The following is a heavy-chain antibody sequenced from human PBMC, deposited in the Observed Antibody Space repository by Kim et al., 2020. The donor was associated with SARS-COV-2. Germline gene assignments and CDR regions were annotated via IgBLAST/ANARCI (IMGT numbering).Heavy chain of an antibody. J-gene: IGHJ6*02. Sequence: GGSLRLSCAASGFTFDDYTMHWVRQAPGKGLEWVSLISWDGGSTYYADSVKGRFTISRDNSKNSLYLQMNSLRTEDTALYYCAKDEGIVVVPAAINYYGMDVWGQGTTVTVSS. CDR3: AKDEGIVVVPAAINYYGMDV. D-gene: IGHD2-2*01. V-gene: IGHV3-43*01. CDR2: ISWDGGST. CDR1: GFTFDDYT.